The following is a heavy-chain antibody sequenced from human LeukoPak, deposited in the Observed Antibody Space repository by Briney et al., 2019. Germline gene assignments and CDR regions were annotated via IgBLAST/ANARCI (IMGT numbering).Heavy chain of an antibody. CDR1: GGSTSSSSDF. D-gene: IGHD3-10*01. CDR2: MHHGGNT. V-gene: IGHV4-39*01. CDR3: ARSRDNWLDP. J-gene: IGHJ5*02. Sequence: TSETLSLTCTVSGGSTSSSSDFWGWIRQPPGKGLEWIGCMHHGGNTYYNPSLKSRVTISVDTSQNQFSLKLNSVTAADTAVYYCARSRDNWLDPWGQGTLVTVSS.